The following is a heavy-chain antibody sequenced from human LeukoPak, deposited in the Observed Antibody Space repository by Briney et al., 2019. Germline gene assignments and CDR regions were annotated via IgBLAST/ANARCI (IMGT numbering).Heavy chain of an antibody. D-gene: IGHD1-26*01. J-gene: IGHJ4*02. CDR3: ARRLSGSYYAYFDC. V-gene: IGHV3-7*01. CDR1: GFTFSSYW. CDR2: IKDDGSEK. Sequence: GGSLRLSCAVSGFTFSSYWMSWVRQAPGKGLEWVANIKDDGSEKYYVDSMKGRFTISRDNAKSSLYLQMNSLRAEDTAVYYCARRLSGSYYAYFDCWGQGTLVTVSS.